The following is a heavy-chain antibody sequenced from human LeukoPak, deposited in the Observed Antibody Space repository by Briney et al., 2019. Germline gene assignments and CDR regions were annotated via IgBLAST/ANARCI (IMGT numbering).Heavy chain of an antibody. Sequence: VSSVKVSCKASGYTFTGYYMHWVRQAPGKGLEWMGWINPNSGGTNYAQKFQGRVTMTRDTSISTAYMELSRLRSDDTAVYYCASSGSYPGYYFDYWGQGTLVTVSS. CDR3: ASSGSYPGYYFDY. D-gene: IGHD1-26*01. CDR2: INPNSGGT. V-gene: IGHV1-2*02. J-gene: IGHJ4*02. CDR1: GYTFTGYY.